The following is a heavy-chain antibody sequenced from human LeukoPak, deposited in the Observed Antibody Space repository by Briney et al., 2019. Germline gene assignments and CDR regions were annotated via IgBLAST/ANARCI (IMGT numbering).Heavy chain of an antibody. CDR2: ISSISSST. CDR1: GFTFSDYY. D-gene: IGHD5/OR15-5a*01. CDR3: VRAGTRSSTPLLFEY. V-gene: IGHV3-11*06. J-gene: IGHJ4*02. Sequence: PGGSLRLSCAASGFTFSDYYMNWIRQAPGKGLEWVSYISSISSSTKYAGSVKGRFTISRDNAKNSLYLQMNSLRAEDTAVYYCVRAGTRSSTPLLFEYWGQGTLVTVSP.